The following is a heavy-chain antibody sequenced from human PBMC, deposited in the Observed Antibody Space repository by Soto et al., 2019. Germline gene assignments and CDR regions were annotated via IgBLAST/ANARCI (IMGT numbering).Heavy chain of an antibody. CDR3: TQDGGSRDWLTVN. D-gene: IGHD3-9*01. V-gene: IGHV3-23*01. J-gene: IGHJ4*02. CDR1: GFTFTSYV. Sequence: EVQLLESGGDLVQPGGSLRLSCAASGFTFTSYVMSWIRQAPGKGLEWVSAITGGGDYTYYADSVKGRFTISRDNSKNTLYLQMNSLRAEDTAFYYCTQDGGSRDWLTVNWGQGTLVTVSS. CDR2: ITGGGDYT.